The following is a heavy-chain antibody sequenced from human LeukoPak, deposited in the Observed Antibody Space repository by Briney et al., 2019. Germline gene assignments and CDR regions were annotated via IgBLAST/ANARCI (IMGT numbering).Heavy chain of an antibody. CDR1: GFTFSSYS. V-gene: IGHV3-48*02. Sequence: GGSLRLSCAASGFTFSSYSMNWVRQAPGKGLEWVSYISSSSSTIYYADSVKGRFTISRDNAKNSLYLQMNSLRDEDTAVYYCARKSSTVKNGNYFDYWGQGTLVTVSS. D-gene: IGHD4-17*01. CDR3: ARKSSTVKNGNYFDY. J-gene: IGHJ4*02. CDR2: ISSSSSTI.